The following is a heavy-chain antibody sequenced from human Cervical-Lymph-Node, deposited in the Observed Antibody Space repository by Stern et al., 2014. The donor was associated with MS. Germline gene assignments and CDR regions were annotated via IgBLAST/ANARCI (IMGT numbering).Heavy chain of an antibody. Sequence: VQLVESGPGLVKPSETLSLTCTVSGGSVSSGSYYWSWIRQPPGKGLEWIGHIHYSGSTNYNPSLKSRVTISVDTSKNQFSLKLSSVTAADTAVYYCARVPYYYDSSGPIQHWGQGTLVTVSS. V-gene: IGHV4-61*01. CDR2: IHYSGST. J-gene: IGHJ1*01. CDR1: GGSVSSGSYY. D-gene: IGHD3-22*01. CDR3: ARVPYYYDSSGPIQH.